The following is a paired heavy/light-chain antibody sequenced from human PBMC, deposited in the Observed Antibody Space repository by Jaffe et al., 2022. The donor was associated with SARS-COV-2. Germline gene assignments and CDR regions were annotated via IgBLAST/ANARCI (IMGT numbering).Heavy chain of an antibody. J-gene: IGHJ3*02. V-gene: IGHV3-7*03. D-gene: IGHD2-21*02. CDR2: INQDVSEK. CDR3: ARGAYCGGDCYSWAAFDI. Sequence: EVQLMESGGALVQPGGSLRLSCAASGFTFRRFWMSWVRQAPGKGLEWVANINQDVSEKYYVDSAKGRFTISRDNAKNSVYLQMNSLRSEDTAVYYCARGAYCGGDCYSWAAFDIWGQGTRVTVSS. CDR1: GFTFRRFW.
Light chain of an antibody. CDR1: QSIGSS. CDR3: QHHYTSPFT. Sequence: DIHLTQSPSSLSASVGDRVTITCRASQSIGSSLNWYQQEPGKAPKFLIYAASSLQSGVPSRFSGSGSGTDFTLTISSLQPEDFAVYYCQHHYTSPFTFGPGTKV. J-gene: IGKJ3*01. CDR2: AAS. V-gene: IGKV1-39*01.